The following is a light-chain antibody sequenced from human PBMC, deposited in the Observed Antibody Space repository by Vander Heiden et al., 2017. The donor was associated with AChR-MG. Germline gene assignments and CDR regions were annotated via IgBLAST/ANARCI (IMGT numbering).Light chain of an antibody. V-gene: IGKV3-15*01. J-gene: IGKJ4*01. CDR3: QQYNNWPPLT. CDR1: RRVSSN. Sequence: EIVMTQSSPTLSASPGERAALSCRASRRVSSNLAWYQQKPGQAPRLLIYGASTRATGIPARISGSGSGTEFTLTISSLQSEDFAVYYCQQYNNWPPLTFGGGTKVEIK. CDR2: GAS.